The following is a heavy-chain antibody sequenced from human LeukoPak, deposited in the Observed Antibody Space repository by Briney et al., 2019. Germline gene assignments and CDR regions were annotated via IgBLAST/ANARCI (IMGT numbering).Heavy chain of an antibody. J-gene: IGHJ5*02. D-gene: IGHD2-2*01. CDR1: GGSISSYY. CDR3: ARPPRYCSSTSCYGVDP. Sequence: SETLSLTCTVSGGSISSYYWSWIRQPPGKGLKWIGYIYYSGSTNYNPSLKSRVTISVDTSKNQFSLKLSSVTAADTAVYYCARPPRYCSSTSCYGVDPWGQGTLVTVSS. CDR2: IYYSGST. V-gene: IGHV4-59*08.